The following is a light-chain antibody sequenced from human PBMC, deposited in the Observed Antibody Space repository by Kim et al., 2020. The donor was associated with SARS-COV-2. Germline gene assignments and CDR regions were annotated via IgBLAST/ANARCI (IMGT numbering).Light chain of an antibody. Sequence: SPGERATLSCRASQSVSSNYLVWYQQKPGQAPRLLIYGASSRATGIPDRFSGSGSGTDFTLTISRLEPEDFAVYYCQQYGHSPRTFGQGTKVDIK. CDR3: QQYGHSPRT. V-gene: IGKV3-20*01. CDR1: QSVSSNY. CDR2: GAS. J-gene: IGKJ1*01.